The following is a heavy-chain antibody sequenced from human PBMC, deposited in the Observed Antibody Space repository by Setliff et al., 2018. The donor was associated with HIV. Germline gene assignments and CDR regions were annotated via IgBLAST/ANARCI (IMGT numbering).Heavy chain of an antibody. D-gene: IGHD1-26*01. J-gene: IGHJ6*02. V-gene: IGHV3-7*01. CDR3: ARPTNIDTLYYGSQTFYMYYYGLDV. Sequence: GGSLRLSCAASGFMFGVDWMSWVRQTPGKGLEWVASVTPDGGAKYYANSMRGRFTIARDNGKNALYLQMNSLRAEDTAVYFCARPTNIDTLYYGSQTFYMYYYGLDVWGQGTTVTVSS. CDR1: GFMFGVDW. CDR2: VTPDGGAK.